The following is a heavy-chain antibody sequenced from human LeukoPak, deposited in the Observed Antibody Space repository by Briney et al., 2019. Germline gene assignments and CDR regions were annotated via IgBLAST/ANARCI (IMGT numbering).Heavy chain of an antibody. CDR2: ISSSGSSI. CDR1: GFTFNTYE. V-gene: IGHV3-48*03. J-gene: IGHJ6*03. CDR3: AKDGGEYYDILTGYYPRLYYMDV. Sequence: PGGSLRLSCAASGFTFNTYEMNWVRQAPGKGLEWVSYISSSGSSIHYADSVKGRFTISRDNSKNTLYLQMNSMRAEDTAVYYCAKDGGEYYDILTGYYPRLYYMDVWGKGTTVTISS. D-gene: IGHD3-9*01.